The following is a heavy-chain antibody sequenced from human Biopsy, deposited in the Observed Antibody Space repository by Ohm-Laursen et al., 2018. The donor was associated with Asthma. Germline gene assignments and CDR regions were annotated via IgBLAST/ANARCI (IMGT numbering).Heavy chain of an antibody. CDR2: IYYSGTT. D-gene: IGHD6-13*01. CDR1: SGSGGYMRSGNYY. V-gene: IGHV4-39*01. CDR3: VRGSSSWHHGPFHYYYGLDV. Sequence: SETLSLTCSLSSGSGGYMRSGNYYWGWIRQPPGKGLEWIGSIYYSGTTYYNPSLESRVTVSADTPKNQFSLKLTSVTAADTAVYYCVRGSSSWHHGPFHYYYGLDVCGQGTTATVSS. J-gene: IGHJ6*02.